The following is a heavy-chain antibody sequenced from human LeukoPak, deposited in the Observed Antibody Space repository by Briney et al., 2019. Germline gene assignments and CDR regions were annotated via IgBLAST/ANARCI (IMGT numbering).Heavy chain of an antibody. CDR3: ARVNYYDSSGLNYYYYGMDV. CDR1: GGSLSSYY. CDR2: IYTSGGT. Sequence: SETLSLTCTVSGGSLSSYYWSWIRHPAGKGLEWIGRIYTSGGTNYNPSLKSRVTMSVDTSKNQFSLKLSSVTAADTAVYYCARVNYYDSSGLNYYYYGMDVWGQGTTVTVSS. D-gene: IGHD3-22*01. J-gene: IGHJ6*02. V-gene: IGHV4-4*07.